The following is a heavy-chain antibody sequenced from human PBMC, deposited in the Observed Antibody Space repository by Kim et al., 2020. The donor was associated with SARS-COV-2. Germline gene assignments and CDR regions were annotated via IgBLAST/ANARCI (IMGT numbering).Heavy chain of an antibody. J-gene: IGHJ4*01. Sequence: SETLSLTCTVSGGSISGSTSYWGWIRQPPGKGLEWIGSIFYSGSTYYNPSLRSRVTISVHTSTTQFSLKLNSVTAADTAVYYCARRVISEYVDYWGHGTL. CDR2: IFYSGST. CDR1: GGSISGSTSY. CDR3: ARRVISEYVDY. D-gene: IGHD2-15*01. V-gene: IGHV4-39*01.